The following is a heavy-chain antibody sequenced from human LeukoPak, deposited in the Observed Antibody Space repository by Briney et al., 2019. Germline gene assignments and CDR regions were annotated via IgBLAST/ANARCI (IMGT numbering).Heavy chain of an antibody. CDR1: GFIFSSYW. D-gene: IGHD6-13*01. Sequence: GGSLRLSCAASGFIFSSYWMSWVRQAPGKGLEWVANIKQDGSEKYYVDSVKGRFTISRDNAKNSLYLQMNSLRAEDTAVYYCAKLVTYNWFDPWGQGTLVTVSS. CDR3: AKLVTYNWFDP. V-gene: IGHV3-7*03. J-gene: IGHJ5*02. CDR2: IKQDGSEK.